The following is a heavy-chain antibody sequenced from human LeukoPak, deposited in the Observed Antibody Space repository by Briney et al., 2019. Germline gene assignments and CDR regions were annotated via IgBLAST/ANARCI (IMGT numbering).Heavy chain of an antibody. CDR2: IYYSGST. V-gene: IGHV4-39*07. J-gene: IGHJ4*02. CDR1: GGSISSSSYY. D-gene: IGHD6-19*01. CDR3: ARLGSSGWYYFDY. Sequence: SETLSLTCTVSGGSISSSSYYWGWIRQPPGKGLEWIGSIYYSGSTYYNPSLKSRVTISVDTSKNQFSLKLSSVTAADTAVYYCARLGSSGWYYFDYWGQGTLVTVSS.